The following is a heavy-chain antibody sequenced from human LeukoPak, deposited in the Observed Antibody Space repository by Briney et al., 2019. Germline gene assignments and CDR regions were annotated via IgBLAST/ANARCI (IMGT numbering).Heavy chain of an antibody. V-gene: IGHV1-46*01. CDR2: INPSGGST. J-gene: IGHJ6*02. Sequence: GASVKVSCKASGYTFTSYYMHWVRQAPGQGLEWMGIINPSGGSTSYAQKFQGRVTMTRDTSTSTVYMELSSLRSEDTAVYYCARARGYSYGYRPNDYYYYYGMDVWGQGTTVTVSS. CDR1: GYTFTSYY. CDR3: ARARGYSYGYRPNDYYYYYGMDV. D-gene: IGHD5-18*01.